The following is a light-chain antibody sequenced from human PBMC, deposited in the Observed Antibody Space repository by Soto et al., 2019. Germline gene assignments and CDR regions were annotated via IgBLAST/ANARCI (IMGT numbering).Light chain of an antibody. CDR3: QQGSNWSRGT. J-gene: IGKJ2*02. Sequence: EIVLTQSPATLSLSPGERATLSCRASQSVSSYLAWYQQKPGQAPRLLIYDASNRATGIPARFSGSGSETDFTLLISSLEPKDFAVYYCQQGSNWSRGTFGQWTKLGIK. CDR2: DAS. CDR1: QSVSSY. V-gene: IGKV3-11*01.